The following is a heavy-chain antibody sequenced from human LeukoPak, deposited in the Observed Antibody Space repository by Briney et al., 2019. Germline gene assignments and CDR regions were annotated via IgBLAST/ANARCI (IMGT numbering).Heavy chain of an antibody. CDR2: ISSNGGST. V-gene: IGHV3-64*01. CDR1: GFTFSSYA. CDR3: ARDPYGSSGYNY. D-gene: IGHD3-22*01. Sequence: GSLRLSCAASGFTFSSYAMHWVRQAPGKGLEYVSAISSNGGSTYYANSVKGRFTTSRDNSKNTLYLQMGSLRAEDMAVYYCARDPYGSSGYNYWGQGTLVTVSS. J-gene: IGHJ4*02.